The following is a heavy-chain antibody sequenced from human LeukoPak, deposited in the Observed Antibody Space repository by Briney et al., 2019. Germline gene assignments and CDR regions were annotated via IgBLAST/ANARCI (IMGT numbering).Heavy chain of an antibody. CDR2: IKSDGSIT. D-gene: IGHD1-26*01. CDR3: ARVGASVGDIDY. CDR1: GFTFSSYW. V-gene: IGHV3-74*01. Sequence: AGGSLRLSCAASGFTFSSYWMHWVRQDPGKGLVWVSRIKSDGSITSYADSVKGRFTISRDNAKNTLYLQMNSLRAEDTAVYYCARVGASVGDIDYWGQGTLVTVSS. J-gene: IGHJ4*02.